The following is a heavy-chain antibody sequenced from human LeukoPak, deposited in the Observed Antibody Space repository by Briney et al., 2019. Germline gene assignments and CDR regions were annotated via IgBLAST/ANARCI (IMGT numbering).Heavy chain of an antibody. J-gene: IGHJ4*02. CDR2: IYYSGST. CDR3: ARGLYSSSWYGVLLDY. D-gene: IGHD6-13*01. Sequence: SETLSLTCAVSGGSISSSNWWSWVRQPPGKGLEWIGYIYYSGSTNYNPSLKSRVTISVDTSKNQFSLKLSSVTAADTAVYYCARGLYSSSWYGVLLDYWGQGTLVTVSS. CDR1: GGSISSSNW. V-gene: IGHV4-4*02.